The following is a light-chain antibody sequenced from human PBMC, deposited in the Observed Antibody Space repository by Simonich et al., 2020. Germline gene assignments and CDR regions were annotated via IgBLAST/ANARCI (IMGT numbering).Light chain of an antibody. CDR1: QGVSSY. CDR2: DAS. V-gene: IGKV3-11*01. CDR3: QQRSNWLT. J-gene: IGKJ4*01. Sequence: EIVLAQSPATLSWSPGERATLSIRARQGVSSYLAWYQQKPGHAPRLRIHDASNRATGIPARFSGSGSGTDVTLTISCLEPEDFAVYYCQQRSNWLTFGGGTKVDI.